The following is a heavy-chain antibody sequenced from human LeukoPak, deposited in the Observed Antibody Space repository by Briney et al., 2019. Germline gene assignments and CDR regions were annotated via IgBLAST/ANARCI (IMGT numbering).Heavy chain of an antibody. D-gene: IGHD6-13*01. Sequence: SETLSLTCTVSGGSISSGGYYWSWIRQPPGKGLEWIGYIYHSGSTYYNPSLKSRVTISVDRSKNQFSLKLSSVTAADTAVYYCARERQRLVPDAFDIWGQGTMVTVSS. CDR2: IYHSGST. CDR1: GGSISSGGYY. CDR3: ARERQRLVPDAFDI. V-gene: IGHV4-30-2*01. J-gene: IGHJ3*02.